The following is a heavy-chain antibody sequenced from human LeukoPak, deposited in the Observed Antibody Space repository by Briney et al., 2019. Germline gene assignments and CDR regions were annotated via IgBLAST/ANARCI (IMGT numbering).Heavy chain of an antibody. CDR2: ISWNSGSI. CDR3: AKTEAGSMSDAFDI. CDR1: GFTFSSYA. D-gene: IGHD6-13*01. Sequence: GGSLRLSCAASGFTFSSYAMSWVRQAPGKGLEWVSGISWNSGSIVYADSVKSRFTISRDNAKNSLYLQMNSLSAEDTALYYCAKTEAGSMSDAFDIWGQGTMVTVSS. V-gene: IGHV3-9*01. J-gene: IGHJ3*02.